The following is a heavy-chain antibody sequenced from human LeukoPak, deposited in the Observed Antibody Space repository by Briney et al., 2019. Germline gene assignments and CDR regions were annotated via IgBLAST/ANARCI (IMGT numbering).Heavy chain of an antibody. CDR3: ARTAYYYDSSGYDDAFDI. CDR1: GFTFSDYY. Sequence: SLRLSCAASGFTFSDYYMTWIRQAPGKGLEWLSCISSGGYTIYYADSVKGRFTLSRDHAKNSLYLQMNSLRAEDTAVYYCARTAYYYDSSGYDDAFDIWGQGTMVTVSS. CDR2: ISSGGYTI. V-gene: IGHV3-11*01. D-gene: IGHD3-22*01. J-gene: IGHJ3*02.